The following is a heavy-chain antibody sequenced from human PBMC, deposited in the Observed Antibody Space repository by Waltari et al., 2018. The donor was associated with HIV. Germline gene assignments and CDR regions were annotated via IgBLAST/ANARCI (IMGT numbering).Heavy chain of an antibody. CDR2: ISATGTTI. J-gene: IGHJ6*02. CDR3: ARCETVVTPFINKYLGLDV. D-gene: IGHD2-15*01. CDR1: VFTFSDYS. V-gene: IGHV3-48*01. Sequence: EVQLLESGGKLVQPGLSLRLSFLASVFTFSDYSMNWVCQGPGKGLEWVAYISATGTTIFYANSVKGRFTVSRDNVENSLYLDMSSLRAEDTGDYYCARCETVVTPFINKYLGLDVWGPGTTVTVSS.